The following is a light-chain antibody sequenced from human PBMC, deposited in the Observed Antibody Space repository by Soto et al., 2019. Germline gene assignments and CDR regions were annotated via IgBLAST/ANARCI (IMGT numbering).Light chain of an antibody. CDR3: QQYNSYWT. J-gene: IGKJ1*01. CDR1: QSISSW. CDR2: DAS. V-gene: IGKV1-5*01. Sequence: IQLTQSTSSLSASVRDRVTVTCRASQSISSWLAWYQQKPGKAPKLLIYDASSLESGVPSRFSGSGSGTEFTLTISSLQPDDFATYYCQQYNSYWTFGQGTKVDI.